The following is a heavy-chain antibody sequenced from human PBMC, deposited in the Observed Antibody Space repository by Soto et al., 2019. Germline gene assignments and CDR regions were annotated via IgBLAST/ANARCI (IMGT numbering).Heavy chain of an antibody. CDR3: ARKARPTGLWFGELLVWFDP. CDR2: INHSGST. D-gene: IGHD3-10*01. CDR1: GGSFSGYY. V-gene: IGHV4-34*01. Sequence: SETLSLTCAVYGGSFSGYYWSWIRQPPGKGLEWIGEINHSGSTNYNPSLNSRVNISVDTSKNQFSLKLSSVTAADTAVYYCARKARPTGLWFGELLVWFDPWGQGTLVTVSS. J-gene: IGHJ5*02.